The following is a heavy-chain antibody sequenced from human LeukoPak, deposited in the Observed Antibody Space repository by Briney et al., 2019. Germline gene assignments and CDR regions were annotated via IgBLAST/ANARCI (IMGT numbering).Heavy chain of an antibody. D-gene: IGHD6-19*01. CDR1: GGTFSSYA. Sequence: ASVKVSCKASGGTFSSYAISWVRQAPGQGLEWMGWINPHSAGTNYAQKFEGRVTMTRDTSISTAYMELSRLRSDDTAVYYCAREDSGWYVDYWGQGTLVTVSS. CDR3: AREDSGWYVDY. J-gene: IGHJ4*02. CDR2: INPHSAGT. V-gene: IGHV1-2*02.